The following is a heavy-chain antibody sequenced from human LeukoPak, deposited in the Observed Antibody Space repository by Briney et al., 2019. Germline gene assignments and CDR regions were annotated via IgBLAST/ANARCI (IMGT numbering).Heavy chain of an antibody. J-gene: IGHJ4*02. D-gene: IGHD3-9*01. Sequence: GESLKISCKGSGYSFTSYWIGWVRQMPGKGLEWMGIIYPGDSDTRYSPSFQGQVTISADKSISTAYLQWSSLKASDTAMHYCARQATYYDILTASGYFDYWGQGTLVTVSS. V-gene: IGHV5-51*01. CDR2: IYPGDSDT. CDR3: ARQATYYDILTASGYFDY. CDR1: GYSFTSYW.